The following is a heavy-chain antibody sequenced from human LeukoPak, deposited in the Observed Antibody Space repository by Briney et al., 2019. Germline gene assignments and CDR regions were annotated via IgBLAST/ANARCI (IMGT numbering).Heavy chain of an antibody. D-gene: IGHD6-13*01. V-gene: IGHV1-2*02. J-gene: IGHJ5*02. CDR3: ARIGKQLNWFDP. CDR2: MKRNSGST. CDR1: GYTFTSYD. Sequence: GSAKVSCKASGYTFTSYDINSVRQATGQGLEWMGWMKRNSGSTNYAQKFQGRVTMTRETSFSTACMEMSRLCSDDTAVYYCARIGKQLNWFDPWGQGTLVTVSS.